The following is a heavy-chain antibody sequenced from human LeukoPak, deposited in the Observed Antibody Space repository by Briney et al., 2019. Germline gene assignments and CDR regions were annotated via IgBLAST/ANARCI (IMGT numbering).Heavy chain of an antibody. CDR2: IWSDGRNK. CDR1: GFSLSSYG. Sequence: PGGSLRLSCAASGFSLSSYGMHWVRQAPGKGLEWGAVIWSDGRNKFYADSVKGRFTVSRDNSKNTLFLQMSSLRADDTALYYCAREVTNDAFDIWGQGTMVTVSS. V-gene: IGHV3-33*01. CDR3: AREVTNDAFDI. J-gene: IGHJ3*02. D-gene: IGHD4-17*01.